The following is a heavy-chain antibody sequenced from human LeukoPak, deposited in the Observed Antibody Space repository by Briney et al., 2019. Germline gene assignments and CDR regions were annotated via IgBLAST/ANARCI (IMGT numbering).Heavy chain of an antibody. CDR3: AREDDSSGWNAFDI. Sequence: SETLSLTCAVSGGSTSSGGYSWSWIRQPPGKGLEWIGYIYHSGSTYYNPSLKSRVTISVDRSKNQFSLKLSSVTAADTAVYYCAREDDSSGWNAFDIWGQGTMVTVSS. J-gene: IGHJ3*02. CDR1: GGSTSSGGYS. CDR2: IYHSGST. D-gene: IGHD3-22*01. V-gene: IGHV4-30-2*01.